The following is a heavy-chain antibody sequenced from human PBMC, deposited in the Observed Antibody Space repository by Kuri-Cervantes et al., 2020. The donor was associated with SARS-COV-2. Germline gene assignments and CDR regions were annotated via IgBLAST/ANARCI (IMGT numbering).Heavy chain of an antibody. V-gene: IGHV3-30-3*01. CDR1: GFAFSSYA. CDR3: ARSGGGNRTPFQD. Sequence: GGSLRLSCAASGFAFSSYAMHWVRQAPGKGLEWVAVISYDGSNKYYADSVKGRFTISRDNSKNTLYLQMNSLRAEDTAVYYCARSGGGNRTPFQDWGQGTLVTVSS. J-gene: IGHJ1*01. CDR2: ISYDGSNK. D-gene: IGHD4-23*01.